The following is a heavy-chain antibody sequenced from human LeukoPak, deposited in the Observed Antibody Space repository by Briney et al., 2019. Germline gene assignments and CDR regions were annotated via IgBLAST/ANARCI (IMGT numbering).Heavy chain of an antibody. CDR2: ISAYNGNT. Sequence: ASVKVSCKASGYTFTSYGISWVRQAPGQGLEWMGWISAYNGNTNYAQKLQGRVTMTTDTSTSTAYMELRSLRSDDTAVYYCARVLRYFDWLLGSHPSDYWGQGTLVTVSS. J-gene: IGHJ4*02. CDR3: ARVLRYFDWLLGSHPSDY. V-gene: IGHV1-18*04. D-gene: IGHD3-9*01. CDR1: GYTFTSYG.